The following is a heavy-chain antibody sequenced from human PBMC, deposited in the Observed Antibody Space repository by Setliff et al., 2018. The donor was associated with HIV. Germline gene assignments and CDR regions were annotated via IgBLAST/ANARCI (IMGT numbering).Heavy chain of an antibody. CDR2: IYYSGST. J-gene: IGHJ4*02. D-gene: IGHD1-1*01. V-gene: IGHV4-59*12. Sequence: SETLSLTCTVSGASISSYYWSWIRQPPGKGLEWIGYIYYSGSTYYNPSLKSRVTMSVDTSKNQFSLKLSSVTAADTAVYYCARGTTSITFDYWSQGTWSPS. CDR3: ARGTTSITFDY. CDR1: GASISSYY.